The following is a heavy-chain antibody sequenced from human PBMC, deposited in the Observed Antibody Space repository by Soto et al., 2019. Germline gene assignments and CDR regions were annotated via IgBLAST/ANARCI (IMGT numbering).Heavy chain of an antibody. D-gene: IGHD3-3*01. CDR1: GYTFTSYD. CDR2: MNANSGNT. CDR3: ATEKSGYYDY. V-gene: IGHV1-8*02. J-gene: IGHJ4*02. Sequence: QVQLVQSGAEVKKPGASVKVSCKASGYTFTSYDINWVRQATGQGLEWMGWMNANSGNTGYAQKFESKVTMTRGASIRTAYMELSSLRSDDTAVYYCATEKSGYYDYWGQGTLVTVSS.